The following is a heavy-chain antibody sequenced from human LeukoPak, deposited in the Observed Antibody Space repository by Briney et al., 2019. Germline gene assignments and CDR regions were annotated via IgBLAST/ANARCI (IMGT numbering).Heavy chain of an antibody. V-gene: IGHV4-59*01. CDR3: ARHYCSGGSCYFYFDY. J-gene: IGHJ4*02. CDR1: GGSISSYY. D-gene: IGHD2-15*01. Sequence: SETLSLTCTVSGGSISSYYWSWIRQAPGKGLEWIGYIYYSGSTNYNPSLKSRVTISVETSKNQFSRKRSSVTAADTAVYYCARHYCSGGSCYFYFDYWGQGTLVTVSS. CDR2: IYYSGST.